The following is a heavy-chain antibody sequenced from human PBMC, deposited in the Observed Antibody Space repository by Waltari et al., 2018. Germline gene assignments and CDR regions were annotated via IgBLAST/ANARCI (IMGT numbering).Heavy chain of an antibody. CDR1: GVTVSNNY. J-gene: IGHJ4*02. Sequence: EVQLVESGGGLIQPGGSLSISCVPSGVTVSNNYMTWLRQAPGKGLELVSLIYSGGTTYYADSVRGRFTISRDGSKNTVYLQMNSLRAEDTAVYFCARNQVETALGYWGQGTLVTVSS. CDR2: IYSGGTT. V-gene: IGHV3-53*01. CDR3: ARNQVETALGY. D-gene: IGHD2-21*02.